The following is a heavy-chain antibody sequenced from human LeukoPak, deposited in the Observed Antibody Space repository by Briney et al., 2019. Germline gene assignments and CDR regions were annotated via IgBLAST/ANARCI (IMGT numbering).Heavy chain of an antibody. J-gene: IGHJ4*02. CDR1: GYSISIGFY. CDR3: ARDMGMD. Sequence: PSETLSLTCAVSGYSISIGFYWRWIRQPPGKGLEWIGNIYHSGSTFYNPSLKSRVTISVDTSKNQFSLKLSSVTAADTAVYYCARDMGMDWGQGTLVTVSS. V-gene: IGHV4-38-2*02. CDR2: IYHSGST. D-gene: IGHD3-10*01.